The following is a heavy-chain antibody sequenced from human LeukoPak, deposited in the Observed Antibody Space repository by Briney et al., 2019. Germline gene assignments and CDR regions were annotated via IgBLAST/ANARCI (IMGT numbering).Heavy chain of an antibody. V-gene: IGHV4-30-4*01. J-gene: IGHJ4*02. Sequence: SETLSLTCTVSGGSISSGDYYWSWIRQPPGKGLEWIGYIYYSGSTYYNPSLKSRVTISVDTSKDQFSLKLCSVTAADTAVYYCARVRYSYGYYWGQGTLVTVSS. D-gene: IGHD5-18*01. CDR3: ARVRYSYGYY. CDR2: IYYSGST. CDR1: GGSISSGDYY.